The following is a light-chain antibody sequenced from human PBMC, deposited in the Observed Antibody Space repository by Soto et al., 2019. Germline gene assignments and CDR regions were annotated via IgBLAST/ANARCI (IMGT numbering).Light chain of an antibody. V-gene: IGLV1-44*01. CDR3: AAWDDSLNGPL. CDR1: SYNIGSNT. CDR2: SNN. J-gene: IGLJ2*01. Sequence: QSVLTQPPSASGTPGQRVTISCSGSSYNIGSNTVNWYQQLPGTAPKLLIYSNNQRPSGVPDLFSGSKSGTSASLAISGLQSEDEADYYCAAWDDSLNGPLFGGGTKLTVL.